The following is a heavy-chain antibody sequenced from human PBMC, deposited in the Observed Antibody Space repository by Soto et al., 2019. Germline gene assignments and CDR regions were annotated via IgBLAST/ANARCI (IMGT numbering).Heavy chain of an antibody. Sequence: SETLSLTCTVSGGSVSSGSYYWSWIRQPPGKGLEWIGYIYYSGSTNYNPSLKSRVTISVDTSKNQFSLKLSSVTAADTAVYYCARNHYYGSGSYLYWGQGTLVTVSS. J-gene: IGHJ4*02. CDR2: IYYSGST. D-gene: IGHD3-10*01. CDR1: GGSVSSGSYY. CDR3: ARNHYYGSGSYLY. V-gene: IGHV4-61*01.